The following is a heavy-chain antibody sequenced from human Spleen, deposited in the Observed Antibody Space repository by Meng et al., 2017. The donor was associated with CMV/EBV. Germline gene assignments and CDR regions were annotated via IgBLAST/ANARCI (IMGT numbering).Heavy chain of an antibody. J-gene: IGHJ5*02. CDR1: GFTFSSYG. V-gene: IGHV3-33*01. D-gene: IGHD1-26*01. Sequence: SGFTFSSYGLHWVRQAPGKGLEWVAVIWYDGSNKYYADSVKGRFTISRDNSKNTLYLQMNSLRAEDTAEYYCARYHSSGSYGRGWFDPWGQGTLVTVSS. CDR3: ARYHSSGSYGRGWFDP. CDR2: IWYDGSNK.